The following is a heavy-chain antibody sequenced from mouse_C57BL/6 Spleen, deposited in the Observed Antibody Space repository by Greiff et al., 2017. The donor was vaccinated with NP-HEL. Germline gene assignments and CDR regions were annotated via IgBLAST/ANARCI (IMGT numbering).Heavy chain of an antibody. D-gene: IGHD1-1*01. Sequence: GPGPGLVQPSQSLSLTCSVPGYSFTSGYYSDLIRLLPRHKLGWMCYIIYDGRNNYNQSLQNRISLTRDTSKNQCVLKLNSVTTEDTATYYCARDDYGSAYWGQGTLVTVSA. CDR3: ARDDYGSAY. J-gene: IGHJ3*01. CDR2: IIYDGRN. V-gene: IGHV3-6*01. CDR1: GYSFTSGYY.